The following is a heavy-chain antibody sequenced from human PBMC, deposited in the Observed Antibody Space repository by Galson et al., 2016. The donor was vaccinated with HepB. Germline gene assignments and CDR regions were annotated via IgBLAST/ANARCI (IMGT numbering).Heavy chain of an antibody. D-gene: IGHD1-7*01. V-gene: IGHV6-1*01. CDR2: TYYRSKWYS. CDR1: GDSVSSGNAG. CDR3: ARHWDSTWYYFDY. J-gene: IGHJ4*02. Sequence: CAISGDSVSSGNAGWNWIRQSPSRGLEWLGKTYYRSKWYSDYAPSVKSRISITADTSKNQFSLQFNSVTPEDTAVYYCARHWDSTWYYFDYWGQGTLVTVSS.